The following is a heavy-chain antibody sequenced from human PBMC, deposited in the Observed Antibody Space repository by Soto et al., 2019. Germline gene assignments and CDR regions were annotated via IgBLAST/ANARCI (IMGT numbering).Heavy chain of an antibody. J-gene: IGHJ4*02. CDR3: AGGRGELSLYYFDY. CDR2: IYYHGGT. CDR1: GGSVSSGSYY. D-gene: IGHD3-16*02. Sequence: QVQLQESGPGLVKPSETLSLTCTVSGGSVSSGSYYWNWIRQPPGKELEWIGYIYYHGGTYYNPSLQSRVTISVDSSKNQFSLKLSSVTAADTAVYYCAGGRGELSLYYFDYWGQGTLVTASS. V-gene: IGHV4-61*01.